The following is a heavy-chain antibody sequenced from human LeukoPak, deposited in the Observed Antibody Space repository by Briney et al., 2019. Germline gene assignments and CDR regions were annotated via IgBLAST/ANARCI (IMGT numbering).Heavy chain of an antibody. D-gene: IGHD3-10*01. Sequence: TGGSLRLSCAASGFTLDDYTMSWDRPAPGKGLEWASGINWNGGSTGYADSVKGRFTISRDNAKNSLYLQMNSLRAEDTALYYCARDPRELGYMDVWGKGTTVTVSS. J-gene: IGHJ6*03. CDR1: GFTLDDYT. CDR2: INWNGGST. V-gene: IGHV3-20*04. CDR3: ARDPRELGYMDV.